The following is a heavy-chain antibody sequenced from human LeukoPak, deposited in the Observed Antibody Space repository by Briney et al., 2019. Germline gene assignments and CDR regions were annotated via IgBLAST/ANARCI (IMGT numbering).Heavy chain of an antibody. J-gene: IGHJ4*02. Sequence: GGSLGLSCAASGFTFSSYSMNWVRQAPGKGLKWVSAIVGSGLTTYYADSVKGRFTISRDNSKNTLYLQMNSLRAEDTAVYYCAKDLSPGPDWGQGTLVTVSS. CDR2: IVGSGLTT. V-gene: IGHV3-23*01. CDR3: AKDLSPGPD. CDR1: GFTFSSYS.